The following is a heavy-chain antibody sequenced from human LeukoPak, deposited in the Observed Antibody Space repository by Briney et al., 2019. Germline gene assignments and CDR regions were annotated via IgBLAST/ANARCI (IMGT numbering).Heavy chain of an antibody. CDR1: GASISNYY. V-gene: IGHV4-4*07. Sequence: SETLSLTCTVSGASISNYYWSWIRQPPGKGLEWIGRIYSSGSTNYNPSLKSRVTMSVDTSKNQFSLKLSSVTAADTAMYYCARDFGGTYVAIYWGQGTLVTVSS. CDR2: IYSSGST. D-gene: IGHD3-3*01. J-gene: IGHJ4*02. CDR3: ARDFGGTYVAIY.